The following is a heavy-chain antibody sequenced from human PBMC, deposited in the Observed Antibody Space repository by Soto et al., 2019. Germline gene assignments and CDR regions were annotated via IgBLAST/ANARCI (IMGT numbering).Heavy chain of an antibody. CDR2: IIPIFGTA. J-gene: IGHJ4*02. Sequence: GASVKVSCKASGGTFSSYAISWVRQAPGQGLEWMGGIIPIFGTANYAQKFQGRVTITADESTSTAYMELSSLRSEDTAVYYCARDRFEYPPSGYFDYWGQGTLVTVSS. V-gene: IGHV1-69*13. CDR3: ARDRFEYPPSGYFDY. D-gene: IGHD3-10*01. CDR1: GGTFSSYA.